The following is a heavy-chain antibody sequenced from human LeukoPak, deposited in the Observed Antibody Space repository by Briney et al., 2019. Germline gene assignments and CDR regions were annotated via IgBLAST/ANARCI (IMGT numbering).Heavy chain of an antibody. J-gene: IGHJ4*03. D-gene: IGHD3-22*01. CDR2: IKQDGNEK. CDR3: ARDPFRYYDSSGSFDY. CDR1: GFTFSSYA. V-gene: IGHV3-7*01. Sequence: GGSLRLSCAASGFTFSSYAMSWVRQAPGKGLEWVANIKQDGNEKYYADSVKGRFTISRDNAKNSLYLQMNSLRAEDTAVYYCARDPFRYYDSSGSFDYWGKGTTVTISS.